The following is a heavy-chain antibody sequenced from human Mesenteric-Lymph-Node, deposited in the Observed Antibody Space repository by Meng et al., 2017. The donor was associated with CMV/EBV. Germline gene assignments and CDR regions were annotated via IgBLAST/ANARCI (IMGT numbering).Heavy chain of an antibody. CDR3: ARDRCGTNSCHNDADM. V-gene: IGHV3-74*01. CDR1: GFTFSSYS. CDR2: ISNDGSVT. J-gene: IGHJ3*02. D-gene: IGHD4/OR15-4a*01. Sequence: GGSLRLSCAASGFTFSSYSMNWVRQAPGKGLEWVSLISNDGSVTIYADSVKGRFTISRDNSKNSLYLQMSSLRADDTAVYYCARDRCGTNSCHNDADMWGQGTMVTVSS.